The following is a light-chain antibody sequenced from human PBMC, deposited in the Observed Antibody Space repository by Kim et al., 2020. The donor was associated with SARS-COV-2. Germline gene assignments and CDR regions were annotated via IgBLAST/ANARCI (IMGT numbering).Light chain of an antibody. CDR1: KLGDKY. V-gene: IGLV3-1*01. CDR2: QYN. Sequence: VSPGQTASNTCSGDKLGDKYACWYQQKPGQSPILVIYQYNKRPSGIPERFSGSSSGNTATLTISGTQAMDEADYYCQAWDSTTAVFGGGTQLTVL. J-gene: IGLJ2*01. CDR3: QAWDSTTAV.